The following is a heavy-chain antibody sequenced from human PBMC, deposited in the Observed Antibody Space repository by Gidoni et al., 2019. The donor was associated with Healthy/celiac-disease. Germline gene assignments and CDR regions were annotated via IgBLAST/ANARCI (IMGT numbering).Heavy chain of an antibody. CDR1: GFTFSSYD. Sequence: EVQLVESGGGLVQPGGSLRLSCAASGFTFSSYDMHWVRQATGKCLEWVSAIGTAGDTYYPGSVKGRFTISRENAKNSLYRQMNSLRAGETAVYYCARESLVGGLDYWGQGTLVTVSS. D-gene: IGHD1-26*01. J-gene: IGHJ4*02. CDR3: ARESLVGGLDY. V-gene: IGHV3-13*01. CDR2: IGTAGDT.